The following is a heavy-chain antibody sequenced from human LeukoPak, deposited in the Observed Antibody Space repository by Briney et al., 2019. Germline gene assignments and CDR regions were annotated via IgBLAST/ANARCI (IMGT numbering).Heavy chain of an antibody. Sequence: NPSETLSLTCTVSGGSICSYYWSWIRQPAGKGLEWIGRIYTSGSTNYNPSLKSRVTMSADTSKNQFSLKLSSVTAADTAVYYCARVEGYSGYYFDYWGQGTLVTVSS. CDR2: IYTSGST. D-gene: IGHD5-12*01. J-gene: IGHJ4*02. CDR3: ARVEGYSGYYFDY. V-gene: IGHV4-4*07. CDR1: GGSICSYY.